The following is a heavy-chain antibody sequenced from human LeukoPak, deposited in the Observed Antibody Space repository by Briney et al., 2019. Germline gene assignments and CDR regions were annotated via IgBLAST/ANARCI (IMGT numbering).Heavy chain of an antibody. Sequence: GGSLRPSCAPSGFILSRNYISWVRQAPGEGLEWVSVIYTGGSPYYADCVKGRFTISRDNSKNTLSLQMNSLRVEDTAVYYCAREEWVTANDGYWGQGTLVTVSS. CDR2: IYTGGSP. D-gene: IGHD2-21*02. V-gene: IGHV3-53*05. CDR1: GFILSRNY. J-gene: IGHJ4*02. CDR3: AREEWVTANDGY.